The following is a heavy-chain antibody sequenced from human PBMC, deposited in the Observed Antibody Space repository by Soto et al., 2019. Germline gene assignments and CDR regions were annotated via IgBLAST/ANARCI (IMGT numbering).Heavy chain of an antibody. CDR2: IYYSGST. CDR1: GGSISSYY. CDR3: ARRYCSSTSCHPYYYYYYMDV. V-gene: IGHV4-59*08. J-gene: IGHJ6*03. Sequence: SETLSLTCTVSGGSISSYYWSWIRQPPGKGLEWIGYIYYSGSTNYNPSLKSRVTISVNTSKNQFSLKLSSVTAADTAVYYCARRYCSSTSCHPYYYYYYMDVWGKGTTVTVSS. D-gene: IGHD2-2*01.